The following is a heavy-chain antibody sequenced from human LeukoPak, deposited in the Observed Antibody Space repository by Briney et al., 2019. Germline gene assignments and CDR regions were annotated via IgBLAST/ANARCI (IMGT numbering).Heavy chain of an antibody. Sequence: GGSLRLSCAASGFTFSSYAMHWVRQAPGKGLEWVAVISYDGSNKYYADSVKGRFTISRDNSKNTLYLQMNSLRAEDTAVYYCAKETSYYDILTGYYMPQYFDYWGQGTLVTVSS. CDR3: AKETSYYDILTGYYMPQYFDY. D-gene: IGHD3-9*01. CDR1: GFTFSSYA. V-gene: IGHV3-30-3*01. J-gene: IGHJ4*02. CDR2: ISYDGSNK.